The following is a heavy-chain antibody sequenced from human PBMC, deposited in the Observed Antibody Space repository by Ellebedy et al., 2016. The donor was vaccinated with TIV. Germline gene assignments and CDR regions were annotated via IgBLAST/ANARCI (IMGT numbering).Heavy chain of an antibody. J-gene: IGHJ5*02. D-gene: IGHD3-10*01. V-gene: IGHV4-39*01. Sequence: SETLSLTCTVSGGSISRSSSYWGWIRQPPGKGLEWIGSIYYSGSTDYNPSLKSRVTISADTSKNQFSLRLRSVTAADTAVYYCARWFGELLYVRWFDLWGQGTLVTVSS. CDR2: IYYSGST. CDR1: GGSISRSSSY. CDR3: ARWFGELLYVRWFDL.